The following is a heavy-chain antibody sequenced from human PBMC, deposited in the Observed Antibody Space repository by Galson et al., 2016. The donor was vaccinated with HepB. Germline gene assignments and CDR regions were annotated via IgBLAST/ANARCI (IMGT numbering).Heavy chain of an antibody. CDR2: IYWDDDQ. Sequence: PALVKPTQTLTLTCTVSGVSLNTGGVAVGWFRQPPGKALEWLALIYWDDDQRYRPSLKSRLTIIRDTSKNQVVLTMTDMAPVDTATYYCAHRPSTQPHFFDYWGQGTLITVAS. V-gene: IGHV2-5*02. CDR1: GVSLNTGGVA. D-gene: IGHD2-15*01. J-gene: IGHJ4*02. CDR3: AHRPSTQPHFFDY.